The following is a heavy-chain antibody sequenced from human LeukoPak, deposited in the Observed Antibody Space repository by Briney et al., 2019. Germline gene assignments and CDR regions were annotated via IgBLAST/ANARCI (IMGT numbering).Heavy chain of an antibody. D-gene: IGHD5-12*01. CDR2: INHSGST. V-gene: IGHV4-34*01. CDR1: GGSYSGYY. J-gene: IGHJ6*03. Sequence: SETLSLTFPVYGGSYSGYYWSWLRQPPWKGLDWIGEINHSGSTNYNPSLKSRVTISVDTSKNQFSLKLSSVTAADTAVYYCARAPGRKWREGYYMDVWGKGTTVTVSS. CDR3: ARAPGRKWREGYYMDV.